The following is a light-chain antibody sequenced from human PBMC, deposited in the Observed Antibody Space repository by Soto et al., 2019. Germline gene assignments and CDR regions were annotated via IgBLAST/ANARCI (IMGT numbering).Light chain of an antibody. CDR2: AAS. V-gene: IGKV1-12*02. CDR1: QDIGSS. CDR3: QQAHSLPFT. Sequence: DIQMTQSPSSVSASVGDRVTITCRASQDIGSSLAWYQQQPGKAPMLLIHAASSLQSGVPSRFSGRGSGTDLALTISSLQREDFATYSCQQAHSLPFTFGPGTKVDVK. J-gene: IGKJ3*01.